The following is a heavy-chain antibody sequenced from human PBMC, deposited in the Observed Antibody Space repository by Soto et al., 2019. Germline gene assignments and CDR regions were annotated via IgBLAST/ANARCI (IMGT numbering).Heavy chain of an antibody. J-gene: IGHJ4*02. Sequence: LRLSCAASGFTFDDFAMYWVRKAPGKGLEWVSGISWNNNNIGHADSVKGRFSISRDNAKNSLYLQMNSLRAEDTALYYCAKANCGAGCTFDYWGQGTLVTVSS. V-gene: IGHV3-9*01. CDR3: AKANCGAGCTFDY. CDR2: ISWNNNNI. D-gene: IGHD2-21*02. CDR1: GFTFDDFA.